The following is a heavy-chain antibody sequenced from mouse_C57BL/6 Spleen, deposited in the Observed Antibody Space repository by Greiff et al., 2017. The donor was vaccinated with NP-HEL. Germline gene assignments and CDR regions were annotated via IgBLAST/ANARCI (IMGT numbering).Heavy chain of an antibody. V-gene: IGHV1-26*01. Sequence: VQLQQSGPELVKPGASVKISCKASGYTFTDYYMNWVKQSHGKSLEWIGDINPNNGGTSYNQKFKGKATLTVDKSSSTAYMELRSLTSEDSAVYYCARSDYDYPAWFAYWGQGTLVTVSA. D-gene: IGHD2-4*01. CDR2: INPNNGGT. CDR3: ARSDYDYPAWFAY. J-gene: IGHJ3*01. CDR1: GYTFTDYY.